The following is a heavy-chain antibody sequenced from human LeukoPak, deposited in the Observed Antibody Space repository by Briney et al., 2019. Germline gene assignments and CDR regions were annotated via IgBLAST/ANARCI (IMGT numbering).Heavy chain of an antibody. CDR3: ARGPGRDSSSWYVLLGWGNNWFDP. J-gene: IGHJ5*02. D-gene: IGHD6-13*01. Sequence: ASVKVSCKASGYTFTGYYMHWVRQAPGQGLEWMGWINPNSGGTNYAQKFQGRVTMTRDTSISTAYMELSRLRSEDTAVYYCARGPGRDSSSWYVLLGWGNNWFDPWGQGTLVTVSS. CDR1: GYTFTGYY. V-gene: IGHV1-2*02. CDR2: INPNSGGT.